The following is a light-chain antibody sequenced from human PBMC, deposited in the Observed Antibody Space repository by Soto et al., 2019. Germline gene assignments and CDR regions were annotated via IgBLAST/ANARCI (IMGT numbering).Light chain of an antibody. CDR2: EVT. CDR1: SSDVGGYNY. V-gene: IGLV2-8*01. J-gene: IGLJ3*02. CDR3: LSHAGIINVV. Sequence: QSVLTQPPSASGSPGQSVTISCTGTSSDVGGYNYVSWYQQHPGKAPKLIIYEVTKRPSGVPDRFSGSKSGNTASLTVSGLLAEDEADYYCLSHAGIINVVFGGGTMLTVL.